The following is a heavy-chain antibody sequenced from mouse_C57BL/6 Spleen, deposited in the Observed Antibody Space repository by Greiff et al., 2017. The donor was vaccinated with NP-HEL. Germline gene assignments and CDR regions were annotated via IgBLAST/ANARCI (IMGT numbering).Heavy chain of an antibody. CDR1: GYTFTSYW. Sequence: QLQQPGAELVRPGSSVKLSCKASGYTFTSYWMHWVKQRPIQGLEWIGNIDPSDSETHYNQKFKDKATLTVDKSSSTAYMQLSSLTSEDSAVYYCAKDYGSSPFAYWGQGTLVTVSA. V-gene: IGHV1-52*01. D-gene: IGHD1-1*01. CDR3: AKDYGSSPFAY. CDR2: IDPSDSET. J-gene: IGHJ3*01.